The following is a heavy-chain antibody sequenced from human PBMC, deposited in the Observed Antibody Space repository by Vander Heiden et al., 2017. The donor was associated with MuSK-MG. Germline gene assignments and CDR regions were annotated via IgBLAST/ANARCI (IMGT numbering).Heavy chain of an antibody. Sequence: QLQLQESGPGLGKPSGHLSLTCTGSGGSISSSSYYWGWIRQPPGKGLEWIGSIYYSGSTYYNPSLKSRVTISVDTSKNQFSLKLSSVTAADTAVYYCAINDQFPTPYYFDYWGEGTLVTVSS. J-gene: IGHJ4*02. CDR2: IYYSGST. CDR3: AINDQFPTPYYFDY. D-gene: IGHD1-1*01. V-gene: IGHV4-39*01. CDR1: GGSISSSSYY.